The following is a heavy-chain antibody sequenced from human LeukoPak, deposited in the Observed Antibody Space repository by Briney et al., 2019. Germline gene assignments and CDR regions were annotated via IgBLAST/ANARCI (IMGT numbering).Heavy chain of an antibody. CDR1: GYTCTSYD. Sequence: ASVKVSCKASGYTCTSYDINWVRQATGQGLEWMGWMNPNSGNKGNAQKFQGRVTMTRNTSISTAYMELSSLRSEDTAVYYCARGRTYYYDSSGYYYIPPSVNWFDPWGQGTLVTVSS. J-gene: IGHJ5*02. D-gene: IGHD3-22*01. V-gene: IGHV1-8*01. CDR2: MNPNSGNK. CDR3: ARGRTYYYDSSGYYYIPPSVNWFDP.